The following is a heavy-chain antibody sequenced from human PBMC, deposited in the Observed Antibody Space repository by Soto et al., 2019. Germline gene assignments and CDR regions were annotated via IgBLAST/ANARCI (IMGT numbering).Heavy chain of an antibody. CDR1: EGTFNSYA. D-gene: IGHD6-13*01. Sequence: QAQVVQSGAEVRKPGSSVKLSCKASEGTFNSYAIAWVRQAPGQRLEWMGGIIPYYNTLNYAQKFQDRVTVTADDSTNTVYMELSSLRSDDTGVYFCASGASRWYPYFFDSWAQGTLVTVSS. CDR3: ASGASRWYPYFFDS. J-gene: IGHJ4*02. V-gene: IGHV1-69*01. CDR2: IIPYYNTL.